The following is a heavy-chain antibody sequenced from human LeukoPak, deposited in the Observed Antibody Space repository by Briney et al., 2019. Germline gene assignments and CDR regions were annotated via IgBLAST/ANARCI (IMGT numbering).Heavy chain of an antibody. V-gene: IGHV1-2*06. CDR2: INPNGGGT. Sequence: ASVKVSCKASGYTFTGYYMHWVRQAPGQGLEWMGRINPNGGGTNYAQKFQGRVTMTRDTSISTAYMELSRLRSDDTAVYYCASISVVVAATYYFDYWGQGTLVTVSS. CDR3: ASISVVVAATYYFDY. J-gene: IGHJ4*02. D-gene: IGHD2-15*01. CDR1: GYTFTGYY.